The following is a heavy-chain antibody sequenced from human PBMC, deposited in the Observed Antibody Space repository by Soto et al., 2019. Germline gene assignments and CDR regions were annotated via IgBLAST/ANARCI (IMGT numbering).Heavy chain of an antibody. V-gene: IGHV3-30*04. J-gene: IGHJ4*02. Sequence: QVQLVESGGGVVQPGRSLSLSCAASGFTFSDYPMHWVRQAPGKGLEWVAVISYDGRVKYYVDSVKGRFTISRDDSKNTLYQQMNSLRVDDTAVYYCARDFIVGAPDYFDYWGQGTLVTVSS. CDR2: ISYDGRVK. CDR1: GFTFSDYP. D-gene: IGHD1-26*01. CDR3: ARDFIVGAPDYFDY.